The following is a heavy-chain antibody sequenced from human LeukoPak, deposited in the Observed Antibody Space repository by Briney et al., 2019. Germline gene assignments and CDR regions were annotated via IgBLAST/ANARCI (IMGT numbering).Heavy chain of an antibody. CDR3: ASTGQYSRNNNFDS. V-gene: IGHV3-30*04. CDR2: ISYDGSNK. Sequence: GGSLRLSCAASGFTFSSYAMHWVRQAPGKGLEWVAVISYDGSNKYYADSVKGRFTISRDNSKNTLYLQMNSLRVEDTAVYYCASTGQYSRNNNFDSWGQGTLVTVSS. CDR1: GFTFSSYA. J-gene: IGHJ4*02. D-gene: IGHD6-6*01.